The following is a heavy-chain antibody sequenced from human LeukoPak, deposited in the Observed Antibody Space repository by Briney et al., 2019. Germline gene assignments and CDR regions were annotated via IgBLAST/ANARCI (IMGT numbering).Heavy chain of an antibody. J-gene: IGHJ4*02. CDR1: GGTLSSYA. Sequence: SVKVSCKASGGTLSSYAISWVRQAPGQGLEWMGGIIPIFGTANYAQKFQGRVTITADKSTSTAYMELSSLRSEDTAVYYCARDRTIDDILTLDYWGQGTLVTVSS. CDR3: ARDRTIDDILTLDY. CDR2: IIPIFGTA. D-gene: IGHD3-9*01. V-gene: IGHV1-69*06.